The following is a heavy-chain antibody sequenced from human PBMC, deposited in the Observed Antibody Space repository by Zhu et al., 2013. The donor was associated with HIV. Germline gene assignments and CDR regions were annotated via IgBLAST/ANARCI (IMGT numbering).Heavy chain of an antibody. J-gene: IGHJ4*02. Sequence: VQLVESGGGVVQPGRSLRLSCAASGFTFSSYAMHWVRQAPGKGLEGVALISYDGSNKYYADSVKGRFTISRDNSKNTLDLQMNSLRAEDTAVYYCARELDRYYGSGSSPDYWGQGTLVTVSS. CDR3: ARELDRYYGSGSSPDY. V-gene: IGHV3-30-3*01. CDR2: ISYDGSNK. CDR1: GFTFSSYA. D-gene: IGHD3-10*01.